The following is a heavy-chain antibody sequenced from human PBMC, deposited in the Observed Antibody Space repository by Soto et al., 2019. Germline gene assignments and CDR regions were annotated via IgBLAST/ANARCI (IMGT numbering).Heavy chain of an antibody. D-gene: IGHD6-13*01. J-gene: IGHJ5*02. Sequence: GGSLRLSCAASGFTFSSYWMSWVRQAPGKGLEWVANIKQDGSEKYYVDSVKGRFTISRDNAKNSLYLQMNSLRAEDTAVYYCASESHSYHSWDNWFDPWGQGTLVTVSS. CDR3: ASESHSYHSWDNWFDP. V-gene: IGHV3-7*01. CDR2: IKQDGSEK. CDR1: GFTFSSYW.